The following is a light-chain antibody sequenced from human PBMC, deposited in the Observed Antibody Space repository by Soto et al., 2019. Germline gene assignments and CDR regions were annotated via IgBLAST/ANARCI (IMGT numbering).Light chain of an antibody. J-gene: IGKJ1*01. CDR2: GAS. Sequence: EIVMTQSPATLSVSPGERATLSCRASQSVSNNLAWYQQKHGQAPRLLFYGASTRATGIPARFSGSGSGTEFTLTISSLQSEDFAAYFCQQYNNWPRWAFGQGTKVDIK. V-gene: IGKV3-15*01. CDR3: QQYNNWPRWA. CDR1: QSVSNN.